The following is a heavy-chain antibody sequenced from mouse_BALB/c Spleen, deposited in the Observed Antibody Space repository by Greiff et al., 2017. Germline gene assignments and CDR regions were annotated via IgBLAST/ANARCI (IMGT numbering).Heavy chain of an antibody. CDR2: INPGSGGT. D-gene: IGHD1-1*01. Sequence: LQESGAELVRPGTSVKVSCKASGYAFTNYLIEWVKQRPGQGLEGIGVINPGSGGTNYNEKFKGKATLTADKSSSTAYMQLSSLTSDDSAVYFCARGGITTVPGNYYAMDYWGQGTSVTVSS. V-gene: IGHV1-54*01. CDR3: ARGGITTVPGNYYAMDY. CDR1: GYAFTNYL. J-gene: IGHJ4*01.